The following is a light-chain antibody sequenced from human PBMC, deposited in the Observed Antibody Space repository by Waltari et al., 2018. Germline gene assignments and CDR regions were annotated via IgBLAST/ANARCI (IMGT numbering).Light chain of an antibody. CDR1: TIGSKS. J-gene: IGLJ2*01. CDR2: YDS. CDR3: LVWHSTTDHHGV. V-gene: IGLV3-21*04. Sequence: SYVVTQSPSVSVAPGETARITCGGDTIGSKSVHWYQQRPGKAPVLVISYDSDRPSGIPERFSGSNSGNTATLTISWVEADDEADYYCLVWHSTTDHHGVFGGGTKLTVL.